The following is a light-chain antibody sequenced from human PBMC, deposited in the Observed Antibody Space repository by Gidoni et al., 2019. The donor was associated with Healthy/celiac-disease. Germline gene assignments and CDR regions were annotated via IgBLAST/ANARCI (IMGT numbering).Light chain of an antibody. J-gene: IGKJ5*01. V-gene: IGKV1-27*01. Sequence: DIQMTQPPSSLSASVGDRVTITCRASEGISNYLAWYQQKPGKVPKRLIYAASTLQSGVPSRFSGSGSGTDFTLTISSLQPVGVATYYCQKYNSAPRTFGQGTRLEIK. CDR3: QKYNSAPRT. CDR1: EGISNY. CDR2: AAS.